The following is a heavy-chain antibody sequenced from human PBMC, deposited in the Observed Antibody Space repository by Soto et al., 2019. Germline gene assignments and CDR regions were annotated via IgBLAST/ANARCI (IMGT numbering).Heavy chain of an antibody. J-gene: IGHJ6*02. CDR1: GGTFNTYT. CDR2: IMPLYAKP. D-gene: IGHD3-10*01. CDR3: ANLNNCCSGDGRIDV. Sequence: QVQLGQSGAEVKKPGSSVKVSCKASGGTFNTYTISWVRQVPGQGLEGMGGIMPLYAKPTYAQPFLGRLTIAADEHTSTVYMELSSLRSEDTALYYCANLNNCCSGDGRIDVWGRGTAVSVSS. V-gene: IGHV1-69*01.